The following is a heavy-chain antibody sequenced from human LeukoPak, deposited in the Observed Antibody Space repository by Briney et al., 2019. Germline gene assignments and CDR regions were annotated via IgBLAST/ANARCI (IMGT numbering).Heavy chain of an antibody. CDR3: ARGRDGYNYYYYYGMDV. Sequence: ASVKVSCKASGYTFTSYYMHWVRQAPGKGLEWMGGFDPEDGETIYAQKFQGRVTMTRNTSISTAYMELSSLRSEDTAVYYCARGRDGYNYYYYYGMDVWGQGTTVTVSS. CDR1: GYTFTSYY. V-gene: IGHV1-24*01. CDR2: FDPEDGET. J-gene: IGHJ6*02. D-gene: IGHD5-24*01.